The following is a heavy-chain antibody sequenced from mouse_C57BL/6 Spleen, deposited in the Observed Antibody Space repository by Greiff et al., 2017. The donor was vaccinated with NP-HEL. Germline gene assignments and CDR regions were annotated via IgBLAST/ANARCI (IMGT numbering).Heavy chain of an antibody. CDR2: INPGSGGT. J-gene: IGHJ4*01. V-gene: IGHV1-54*01. Sequence: VQLKQSGAELVRPGTSVKVSCKASGYAFTNYLIEWVKQRPGQGLEWIGVINPGSGGTNYNEKFKGKATLTADKSSSTAYMQLSSLTSEDSAVYFCAIYYDYHYYAMDYWGQGTSVTVSS. CDR3: AIYYDYHYYAMDY. CDR1: GYAFTNYL. D-gene: IGHD2-4*01.